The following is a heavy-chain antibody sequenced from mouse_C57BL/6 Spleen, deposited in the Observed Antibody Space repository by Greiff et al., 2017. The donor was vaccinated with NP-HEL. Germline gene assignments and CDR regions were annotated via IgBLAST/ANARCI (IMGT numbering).Heavy chain of an antibody. Sequence: VQLKQSGAELVRPGASVKLSCTASGFNIKDYYMHWVKQRPEQGLEWIGRIDPEDGDTEYAPKFQGKANMTADTSSNTAYLQLSSLTSEDTAVYYWTTGGNYPYYFDYWGQGTTLTVSS. CDR2: IDPEDGDT. D-gene: IGHD2-1*01. J-gene: IGHJ2*01. CDR1: GFNIKDYY. CDR3: TTGGNYPYYFDY. V-gene: IGHV14-1*01.